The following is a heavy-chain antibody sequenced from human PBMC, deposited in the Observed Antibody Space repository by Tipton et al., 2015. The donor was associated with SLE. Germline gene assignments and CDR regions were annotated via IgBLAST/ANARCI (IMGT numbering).Heavy chain of an antibody. CDR1: GFTFTTYG. J-gene: IGHJ4*02. V-gene: IGHV1-18*01. Sequence: QLVQSGAEVKKPGASVKVSCKASGFTFTTYGISWVRQAPGQGLEWMGWISAYNGNTDYAQKLQGRVTMTTDTSTSTAYMELRSLRSEDTAVYYCAIAVAGTLFFDFWGQGTLVTVSS. CDR3: AIAVAGTLFFDF. D-gene: IGHD6-19*01. CDR2: ISAYNGNT.